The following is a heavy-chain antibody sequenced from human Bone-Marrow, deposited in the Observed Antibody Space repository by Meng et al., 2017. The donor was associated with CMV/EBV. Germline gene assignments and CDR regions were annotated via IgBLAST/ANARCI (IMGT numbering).Heavy chain of an antibody. CDR3: ASFYSSSSY. CDR2: IFPGDSDT. D-gene: IGHD6-6*01. J-gene: IGHJ4*02. V-gene: IGHV5-51*01. Sequence: KVSCKGSGYSFTSYWIGWVRQMPGKGLEWMGIIFPGDSDTKYSPSFQGRVTISADRSISTPYLQWSSLKASDTAMYYCASFYSSSSYWGQGTLVTVSS. CDR1: GYSFTSYW.